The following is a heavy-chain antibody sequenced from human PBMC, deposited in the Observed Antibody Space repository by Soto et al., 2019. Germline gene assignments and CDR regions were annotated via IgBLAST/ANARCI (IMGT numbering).Heavy chain of an antibody. J-gene: IGHJ6*02. D-gene: IGHD3-10*01. Sequence: PGESMKISCEVSGYSFVTHWIGGVRQMPGKGLEWIGIIYPYGSETTYSPAFQGHVTISADKSTNTAYLQWSSLKASDTAIYYCARISPSYPYFYYGMDVWGQGTTVTVSS. CDR1: GYSFVTHW. V-gene: IGHV5-51*01. CDR3: ARISPSYPYFYYGMDV. CDR2: IYPYGSET.